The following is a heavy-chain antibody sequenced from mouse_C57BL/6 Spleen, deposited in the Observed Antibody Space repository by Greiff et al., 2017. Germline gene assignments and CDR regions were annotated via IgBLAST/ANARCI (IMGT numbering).Heavy chain of an antibody. Sequence: VQLQQSGAELVKPGASVKLSCKASGYTFTSYWMQWVKQRPGQGLEWIGEIDPSDSYTNYNQKFKGKATLTVDTSSSTAYMQLSSLTSEDSAVYYCAHRMDYWGQGTSVTVSS. D-gene: IGHD2-14*01. CDR3: AHRMDY. V-gene: IGHV1-50*01. J-gene: IGHJ4*01. CDR1: GYTFTSYW. CDR2: IDPSDSYT.